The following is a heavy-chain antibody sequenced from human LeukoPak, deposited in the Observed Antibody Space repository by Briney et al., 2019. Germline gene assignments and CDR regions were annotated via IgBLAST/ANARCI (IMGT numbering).Heavy chain of an antibody. J-gene: IGHJ4*02. Sequence: GGSLRLSCAASGFTFGSYGMHWVRQAPGKGLEWVAVISYDGSNKYYADSVKGRFTISRDNSKNTLYLQMNSLRAEDTAVYYCAKDGGVERSFKNWGQGTLVTVSS. CDR2: ISYDGSNK. CDR3: AKDGGVERSFKN. V-gene: IGHV3-30*18. CDR1: GFTFGSYG. D-gene: IGHD3-3*01.